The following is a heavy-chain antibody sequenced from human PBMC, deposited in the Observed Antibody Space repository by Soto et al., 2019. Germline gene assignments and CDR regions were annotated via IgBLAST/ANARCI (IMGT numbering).Heavy chain of an antibody. CDR3: ARASSGWYEFDY. D-gene: IGHD6-19*01. CDR2: ISYDGSNK. Sequence: LRLSCAASGFTFSSYAMHWVRQAPGKGLEWVAVISYDGSNKYYADSVKGRFTISRDNSKNTLYLQMNSLRAEDTAVYYCARASSGWYEFDYWGQGTLVTAP. V-gene: IGHV3-30-3*01. CDR1: GFTFSSYA. J-gene: IGHJ4*02.